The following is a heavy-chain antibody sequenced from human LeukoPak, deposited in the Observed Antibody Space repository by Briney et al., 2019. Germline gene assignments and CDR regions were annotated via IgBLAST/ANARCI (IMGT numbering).Heavy chain of an antibody. CDR1: GFTFSSYW. CDR2: IDQDGSET. J-gene: IGHJ6*02. V-gene: IGHV3-7*04. CDR3: ARGGCSSTSCPDSYYGMDV. D-gene: IGHD2-2*01. Sequence: PGGSLRLSCAASGFTFSSYWMTWVRQAPGRGLEWMAIIDQDGSETYYVDSMKDRFTISRDNAKNSLYLQMNSLRGEDTAVYYCARGGCSSTSCPDSYYGMDVWGQGTKVTVS.